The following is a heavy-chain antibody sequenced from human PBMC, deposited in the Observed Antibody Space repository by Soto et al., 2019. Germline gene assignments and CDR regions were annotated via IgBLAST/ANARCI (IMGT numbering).Heavy chain of an antibody. Sequence: PGGSLSLSCVASGFTFSSDWMHWVRQGAGKGLVWDSRINMDGSVTNYADSVKGRFTISRDNAKNTVYLQMNSLRVEDTAVYYCARGPRGVYGNDYWGQGALVTVSS. J-gene: IGHJ4*02. V-gene: IGHV3-74*01. D-gene: IGHD2-8*02. CDR1: GFTFSSDW. CDR3: ARGPRGVYGNDY. CDR2: INMDGSVT.